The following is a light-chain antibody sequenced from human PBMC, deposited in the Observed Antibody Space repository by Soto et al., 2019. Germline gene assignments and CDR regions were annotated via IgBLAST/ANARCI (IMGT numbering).Light chain of an antibody. CDR2: EVI. V-gene: IGLV2-23*02. J-gene: IGLJ1*01. CDR3: CSYGGSSVYV. Sequence: QSVLTQVASVSGSPGQSITISCTGTSSDVGTFNLVSWYQQHPGKAPRLMIYEVIKRPSGVSNRFSGSKSGNTASLTISGLQAGEEADYYCCSYGGSSVYVFGTGTKVPVL. CDR1: SSDVGTFNL.